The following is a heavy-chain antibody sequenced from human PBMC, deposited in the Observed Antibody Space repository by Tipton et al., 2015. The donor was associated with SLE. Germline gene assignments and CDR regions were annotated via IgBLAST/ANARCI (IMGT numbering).Heavy chain of an antibody. V-gene: IGHV1-18*01. CDR2: ISAYNGNT. CDR1: GGTFSSYA. CDR3: ARDTIFGVVPPNALDI. D-gene: IGHD3-3*01. J-gene: IGHJ3*02. Sequence: QSGAEVKKPGSSVKVSCKASGGTFSSYAISWVRQAPGQGLEWMGWISAYNGNTNYAQKLQGRVTMTTDTSTGTAYMELRSLRSDDTAVYYCARDTIFGVVPPNALDIWGQGTMVTVSS.